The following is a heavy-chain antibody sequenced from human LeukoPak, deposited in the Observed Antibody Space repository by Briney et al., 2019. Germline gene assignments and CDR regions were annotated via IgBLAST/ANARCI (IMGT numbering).Heavy chain of an antibody. CDR3: AKDNVAAAGRYFDY. Sequence: PGGSLRLSCAASVFTFSNYGLHWVREAPGKGLECVALISYDGSNKYFADSVKSRFTISRDNSKNTLYLQMHSLRAEDTAVYYCAKDNVAAAGRYFDYWGQGTLVTVAS. D-gene: IGHD6-13*01. J-gene: IGHJ4*02. CDR2: ISYDGSNK. CDR1: VFTFSNYG. V-gene: IGHV3-30*18.